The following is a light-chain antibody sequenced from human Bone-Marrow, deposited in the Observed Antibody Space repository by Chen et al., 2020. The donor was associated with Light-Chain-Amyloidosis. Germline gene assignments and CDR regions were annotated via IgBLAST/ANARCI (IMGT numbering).Light chain of an antibody. J-gene: IGLJ3*02. CDR3: QVWDRSSERPV. Sequence: SYVLTQPSSVSVAPGQTAQISCGGNNLGSTSVHWYQQTPGQAPPLVVYDDSDRPSGTPARLSGSNSGNTATLTISRVEAGDEADYYCQVWDRSSERPVFGGGTKLTVL. CDR2: DDS. CDR1: NLGSTS. V-gene: IGLV3-21*02.